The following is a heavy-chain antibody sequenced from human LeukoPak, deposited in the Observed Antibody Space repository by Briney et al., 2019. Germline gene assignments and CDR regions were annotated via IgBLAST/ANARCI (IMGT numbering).Heavy chain of an antibody. CDR2: MWFDGSQK. D-gene: IGHD7-27*01. J-gene: IGHJ4*02. V-gene: IGHV3-33*01. Sequence: QSGGSLRLSCAASGFTFSNYGLHWVRQAPGKGLEWLAVMWFDGSQKYYAGSVKGRFTTSRDNSKSMLYLQMNSLRAEDTAVYYCARDITGDPPPYYFDYWGQGSLVTVSS. CDR1: GFTFSNYG. CDR3: ARDITGDPPPYYFDY.